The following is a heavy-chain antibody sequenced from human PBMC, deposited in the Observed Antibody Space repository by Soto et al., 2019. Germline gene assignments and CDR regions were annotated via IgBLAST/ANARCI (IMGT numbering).Heavy chain of an antibody. CDR1: GFTFSSYA. CDR2: ISGSGGST. D-gene: IGHD1-20*01. J-gene: IGHJ3*02. V-gene: IGHV3-23*01. CDR3: AEGKGDNWNDAAFAI. Sequence: GGSLRLSCAASGFTFSSYAMSWVGQGPGKGLEWVSAISGSGGSTYYADSVKGRFTISRDNSKNTLYLQMNSLRAEDTAVYYCAEGKGDNWNDAAFAIWGQGTMYTVS.